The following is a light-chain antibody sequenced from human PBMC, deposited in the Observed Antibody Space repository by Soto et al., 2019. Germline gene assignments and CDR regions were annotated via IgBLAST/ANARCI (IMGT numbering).Light chain of an antibody. Sequence: QSVLTQPPSVSAAPGQKVTISCSGSSSNIGINYVSWYQQHPGKAPKLMIYEVSNRPSGVSNRFSGSKSGNTASLTISGLQAEDEADYYCSSYTSSSTSSYVFGTGTKVTVL. CDR3: SSYTSSSTSSYV. CDR2: EVS. CDR1: SSNIGINY. J-gene: IGLJ1*01. V-gene: IGLV2-14*01.